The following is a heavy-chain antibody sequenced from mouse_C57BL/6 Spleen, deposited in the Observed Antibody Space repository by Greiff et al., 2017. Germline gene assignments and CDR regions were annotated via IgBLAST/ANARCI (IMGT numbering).Heavy chain of an antibody. Sequence: ESGPGLVKPSQSLSLTCSVTGYSITSGYYWNWIRQFPGNKLEWMGYISYDGSNNYNPSLKNRISITRDTSKNQFFLKLNSVTTEDTATYYCARGDSSGYFWFAYWGQGTLVTVSA. J-gene: IGHJ3*01. D-gene: IGHD3-2*02. V-gene: IGHV3-6*01. CDR3: ARGDSSGYFWFAY. CDR2: ISYDGSN. CDR1: GYSITSGYY.